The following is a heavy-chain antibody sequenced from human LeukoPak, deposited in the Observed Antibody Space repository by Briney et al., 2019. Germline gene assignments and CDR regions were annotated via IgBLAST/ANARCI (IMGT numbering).Heavy chain of an antibody. D-gene: IGHD6-19*01. CDR2: ISGTGTST. J-gene: IGHJ4*02. CDR1: GFTFSNYA. CDR3: AKAVQWLAQYFDY. V-gene: IGHV3-23*01. Sequence: GGSLRLSCAASGFTFSNYAMSWVRQAPGKGLEWVSGISGTGTSTYYAESVKGRFTVSRDNSKNTLYLQMNSLRAEDTAVYYCAKAVQWLAQYFDYWGQGTLVTVSS.